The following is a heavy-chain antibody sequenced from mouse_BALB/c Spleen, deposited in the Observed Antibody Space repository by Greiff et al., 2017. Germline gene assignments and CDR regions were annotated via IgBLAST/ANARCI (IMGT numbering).Heavy chain of an antibody. D-gene: IGHD2-4*01. J-gene: IGHJ3*01. CDR1: GFTFSDYG. CDR2: ISNLAYSI. CDR3: ARDEGLRAWFAY. Sequence: EVKLVESGGGLVQPGGSRKLSCAASGFTFSDYGMAWVRQGPGKGPEWVAFISNLAYSIYYADTVTGRFTISRENAKNTLYLEMSSLRSEDTAMYYCARDEGLRAWFAYWGQGTLVTVSA. V-gene: IGHV5-15*02.